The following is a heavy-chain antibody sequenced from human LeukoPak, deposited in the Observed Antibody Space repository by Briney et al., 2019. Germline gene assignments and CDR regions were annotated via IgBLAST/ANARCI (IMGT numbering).Heavy chain of an antibody. CDR1: GFTFSNYA. J-gene: IGHJ6*03. CDR2: FSPSGGGT. D-gene: IGHD1-26*01. Sequence: RGSLRLSCAASGFTFSNYAMSWVRQAPGKGLEWVSAFSPSGGGTYYADSVKGRFTISRDNSKNTLYLQMNSLRAEDTAVYYCARARWELSLYYYMDVWGKGTTVTVSS. CDR3: ARARWELSLYYYMDV. V-gene: IGHV3-23*01.